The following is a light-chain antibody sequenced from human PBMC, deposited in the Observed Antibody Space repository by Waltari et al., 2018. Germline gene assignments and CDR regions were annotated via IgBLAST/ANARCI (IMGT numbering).Light chain of an antibody. Sequence: QSALTQPASVSGSPGQSITISCTGSRSDVGSSNLISWYQQHPGSVPKLIIYEGTKWPSGISNRLSGSKSGNTASLTVSGLQAEDEADYYCFSYAGGSTAVFGGGTQLTVL. CDR3: FSYAGGSTAV. CDR1: RSDVGSSNL. J-gene: IGLJ7*01. V-gene: IGLV2-23*01. CDR2: EGT.